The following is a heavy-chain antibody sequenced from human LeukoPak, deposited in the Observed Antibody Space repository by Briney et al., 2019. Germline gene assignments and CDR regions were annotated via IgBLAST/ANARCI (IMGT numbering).Heavy chain of an antibody. V-gene: IGHV3-30*18. J-gene: IGHJ4*02. D-gene: IGHD6-6*01. CDR3: AKDEDSSSRSLDY. Sequence: PGRSLRLSCAASGFTFSSYGMHWVRQAPGKGLEWVAVISYDGSNKYYADSVKGRFTISGDNSKNTLYLQMNSLRPEDTAVYYCAKDEDSSSRSLDYWGQGTLVTVSS. CDR2: ISYDGSNK. CDR1: GFTFSSYG.